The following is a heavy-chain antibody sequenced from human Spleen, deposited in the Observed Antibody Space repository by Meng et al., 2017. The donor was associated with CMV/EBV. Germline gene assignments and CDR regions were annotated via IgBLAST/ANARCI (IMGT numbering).Heavy chain of an antibody. CDR2: IRYDGSNE. CDR1: GFSFSSYG. CDR3: AKDHGVAFWCGYYTLGFDP. D-gene: IGHD3-3*01. Sequence: GESLKISCAASGFSFSSYGMHWVRQAPGKGLEWVAFIRYDGSNEYYADSVKGRFTISRDNSKNTLYLQMNSLRVEDTAVYYCAKDHGVAFWCGYYTLGFDPWGQGSLVTVSS. V-gene: IGHV3-30*02. J-gene: IGHJ5*02.